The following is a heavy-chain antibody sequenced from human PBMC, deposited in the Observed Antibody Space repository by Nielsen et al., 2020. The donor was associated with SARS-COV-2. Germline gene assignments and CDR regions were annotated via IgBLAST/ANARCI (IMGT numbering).Heavy chain of an antibody. V-gene: IGHV3-7*03. Sequence: GESLKISCAASGFTFSSYWMSWVRQAPGKGLEWVANIKQDGSEKYYVDSGKGRFTISRDNAKNSLYLQMNSLRAEDTAVYYCATEKAWIPSIYGMDVWGQGTTVTVSS. J-gene: IGHJ6*02. CDR3: ATEKAWIPSIYGMDV. CDR1: GFTFSSYW. CDR2: IKQDGSEK. D-gene: IGHD5-18*01.